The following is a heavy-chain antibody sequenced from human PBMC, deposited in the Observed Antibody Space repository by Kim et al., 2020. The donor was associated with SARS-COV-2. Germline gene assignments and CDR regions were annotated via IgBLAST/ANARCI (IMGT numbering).Heavy chain of an antibody. D-gene: IGHD1-26*01. CDR3: ARQGASLVGASRSFDY. V-gene: IGHV4-39*01. J-gene: IGHJ4*02. Sequence: PSLKSRVTISVDTSKNQFSLKLSSVTAADTDVYYCARQGASLVGASRSFDYWGQGTLVTVSS.